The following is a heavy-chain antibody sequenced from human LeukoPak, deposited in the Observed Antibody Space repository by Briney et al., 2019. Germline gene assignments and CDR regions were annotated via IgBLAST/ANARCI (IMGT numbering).Heavy chain of an antibody. CDR1: GFTFSNSW. J-gene: IGHJ4*02. V-gene: IGHV3-7*01. Sequence: PGGSLRLSCAASGFTFSNSWMSWVRQAPGKGLEWVANIKKDGSEKYHVDSVKGRFTISRDNAKNSLYLQMNSLRVEDTAVYYCEGSAGYWGQGTLVTVSS. CDR2: IKKDGSEK. CDR3: EGSAGY. D-gene: IGHD2-15*01.